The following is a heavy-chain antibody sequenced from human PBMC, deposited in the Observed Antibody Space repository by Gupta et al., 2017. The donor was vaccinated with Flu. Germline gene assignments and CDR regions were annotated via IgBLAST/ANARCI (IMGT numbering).Heavy chain of an antibody. V-gene: IGHV1-69*06. CDR1: GGTFSSYA. D-gene: IGHD6-19*01. Sequence: QVQLVQSGAEVKKPGSSVTVSCKASGGTFSSYAISWVRQAPGQGLEWMGGIIPIFGTANYAQKFQGRVTITADKSTSTASMELSSLRSEDTAVYYCKAWVIAVAAYLDYWGQGTLVTVSS. CDR3: KAWVIAVAAYLDY. CDR2: IIPIFGTA. J-gene: IGHJ4*02.